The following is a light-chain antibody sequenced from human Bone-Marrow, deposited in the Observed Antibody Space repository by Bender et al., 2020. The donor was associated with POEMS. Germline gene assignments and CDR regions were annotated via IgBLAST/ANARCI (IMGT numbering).Light chain of an antibody. CDR3: AVWDDGLSGWV. V-gene: IGLV1-44*01. CDR2: SSH. J-gene: IGLJ3*02. CDR1: SSNIGAHA. Sequence: QSVLTQPPSASGTPGQRVTISCSGGSSNIGAHAVNWYQHLPGSAPTLLIYSSHRRPSEVPDRFSGSRSGTSASLAISGLQSEEEADYYCAVWDDGLSGWVFGGGTKLTVL.